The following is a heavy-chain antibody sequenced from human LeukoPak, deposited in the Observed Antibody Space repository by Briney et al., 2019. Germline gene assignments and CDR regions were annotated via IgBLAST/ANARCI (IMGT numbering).Heavy chain of an antibody. D-gene: IGHD5-24*01. CDR2: IYSGGST. CDR1: GFTVSSNY. Sequence: GGSLRLSCAASGFTVSSNYMSWVRQAPGKGLEWVSVIYSGGSTYYADSVKGRFTISRDNSQNTLYLQMDSLGGEVTAVYYCARDPVRDGYPYSFDYWGQGTLVTVSS. CDR3: ARDPVRDGYPYSFDY. V-gene: IGHV3-53*01. J-gene: IGHJ4*02.